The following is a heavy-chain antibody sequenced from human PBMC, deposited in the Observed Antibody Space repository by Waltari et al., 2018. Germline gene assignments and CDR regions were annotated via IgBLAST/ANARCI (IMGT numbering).Heavy chain of an antibody. J-gene: IGHJ4*02. CDR2: INGDGSGT. CDR3: ARDGAGDIDLDN. CDR1: GFTFNPYW. D-gene: IGHD6-13*01. Sequence: EVQLVASGGGLIQPGGSLRLSCAASGFTFNPYWMHWVRQVPGKGLVWVSRINGDGSGTMYADSVKGRFTISRDNAKNTFYLQMNSLRVEDTAVYYCARDGAGDIDLDNWGQGTLVTVSS. V-gene: IGHV3-74*03.